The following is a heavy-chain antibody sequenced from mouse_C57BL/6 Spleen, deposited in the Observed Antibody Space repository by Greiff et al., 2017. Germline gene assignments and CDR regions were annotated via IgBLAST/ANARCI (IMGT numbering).Heavy chain of an antibody. Sequence: QVQLQQPGAELVKPGASVKLSCKASGYTFTSYWMHWVKQRPGQGLEWIGMIHPNSGSTNYNEKFKSKATLTVDKSSSTAYMQHSSLTSEDSAVYYCARSEYYGSNLDYWGQGTTLTVSS. CDR2: IHPNSGST. J-gene: IGHJ2*01. CDR1: GYTFTSYW. D-gene: IGHD1-1*01. CDR3: ARSEYYGSNLDY. V-gene: IGHV1-64*01.